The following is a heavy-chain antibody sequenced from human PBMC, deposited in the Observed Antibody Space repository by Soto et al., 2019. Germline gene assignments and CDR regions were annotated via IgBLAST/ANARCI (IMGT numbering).Heavy chain of an antibody. CDR1: GFRFSDAG. J-gene: IGHJ4*02. Sequence: EVQLVESGGGSVQPGGSLRLSCAASGFRFSDAGMHWVRQVPGKWLVWVSRSNPDGTYTTYADSVKGRFTISRDNAKGTLYLQLNSLSAEDTAEYNCVRDALGLNDSWGQGELVTVSS. D-gene: IGHD3-16*01. CDR3: VRDALGLNDS. CDR2: SNPDGTYT. V-gene: IGHV3-74*01.